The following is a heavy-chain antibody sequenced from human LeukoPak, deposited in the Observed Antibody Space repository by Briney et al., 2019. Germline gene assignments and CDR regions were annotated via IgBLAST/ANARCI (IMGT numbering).Heavy chain of an antibody. V-gene: IGHV4-4*07. CDR2: IYTSGST. Sequence: PSETLSLTCTVSDGSISSYYWSWIRQPAGKGLEWIGRIYTSGSTNYNPSLKSRVTMSVDTSKNQFSLKPSSVTAADTAVYYCARSSVVVAANGAFDIWGQGTMVTVSS. J-gene: IGHJ3*02. D-gene: IGHD2-15*01. CDR3: ARSSVVVAANGAFDI. CDR1: DGSISSYY.